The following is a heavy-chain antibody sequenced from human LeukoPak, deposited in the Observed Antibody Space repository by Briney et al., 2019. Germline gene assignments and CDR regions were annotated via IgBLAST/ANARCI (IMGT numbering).Heavy chain of an antibody. V-gene: IGHV4-39*01. D-gene: IGHD2-8*02. J-gene: IGHJ3*02. CDR3: ARRGILASDI. Sequence: SETLSLTCTVSGGSLSSSSYYWGWIRQPPGKGLEWIGSIYYSGSTYYNPSLKRRVTISVDTSKNQFSLKLSSVTAADTAVYYCARRGILASDIWGQGTMVTVSS. CDR2: IYYSGST. CDR1: GGSLSSSSYY.